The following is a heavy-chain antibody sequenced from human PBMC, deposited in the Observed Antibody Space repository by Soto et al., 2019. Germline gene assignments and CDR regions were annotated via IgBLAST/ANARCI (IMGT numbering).Heavy chain of an antibody. D-gene: IGHD4-17*01. Sequence: PVGSLRLSCAASGFTFDDYAMHWVRQAPGKGLEWVSGISWNSGSIGYADSVKGRFTISRDNAKNSLYLQMNSLRAEDTALYYCAKGYGGSYYYYGMDVWGQGTTVTVSS. J-gene: IGHJ6*02. V-gene: IGHV3-9*01. CDR2: ISWNSGSI. CDR1: GFTFDDYA. CDR3: AKGYGGSYYYYGMDV.